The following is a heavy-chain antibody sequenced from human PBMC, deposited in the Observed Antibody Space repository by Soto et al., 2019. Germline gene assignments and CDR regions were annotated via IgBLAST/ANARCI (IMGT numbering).Heavy chain of an antibody. V-gene: IGHV3-64D*08. CDR1: GFTFSSYA. Sequence: GGSLRLSCSASGFTFSSYAMHWVRQAPGKGLEYVSAISSNGGSTYYADSVKGRFTISRDNSKNTLYLQMSSLRAEDTAVYYCVKDKGMHDILTGYYYEVVPAFDIWGQGTMVTVSS. CDR2: ISSNGGST. D-gene: IGHD3-9*01. CDR3: VKDKGMHDILTGYYYEVVPAFDI. J-gene: IGHJ3*02.